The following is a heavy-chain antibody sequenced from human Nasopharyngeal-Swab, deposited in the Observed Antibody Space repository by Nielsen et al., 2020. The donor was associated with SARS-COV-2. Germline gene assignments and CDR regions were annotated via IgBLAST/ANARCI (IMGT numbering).Heavy chain of an antibody. CDR2: INPSGGST. V-gene: IGHV1-46*01. J-gene: IGHJ5*02. D-gene: IGHD3/OR15-3a*01. CDR3: ARDWTKFDP. Sequence: WVRQAPGQGLEWMGIINPSGGSTSYAQKSQGRVTMTEDTSTDTAYMELSSLRSEDTAVYYCARDWTKFDPWGQGTLVTVSS.